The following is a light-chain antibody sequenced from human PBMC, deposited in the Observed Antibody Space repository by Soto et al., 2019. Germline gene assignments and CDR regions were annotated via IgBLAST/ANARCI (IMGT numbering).Light chain of an antibody. CDR3: RSYTSIITRV. Sequence: QSALTQPASVSGSPGQSITISCTATSSDVGSYNYVSWYQQHPGKAPKLMIYEDSNRPSGVSNRFSGSKSGNTASLTISGLQAEDEANYYCRSYTSIITRVFGGGTQLTVL. CDR2: EDS. V-gene: IGLV2-14*01. CDR1: SSDVGSYNY. J-gene: IGLJ3*02.